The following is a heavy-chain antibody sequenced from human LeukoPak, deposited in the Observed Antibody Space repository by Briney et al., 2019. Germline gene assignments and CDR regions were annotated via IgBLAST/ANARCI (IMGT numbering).Heavy chain of an antibody. CDR2: IQTSGST. CDR1: GVSIRSYS. V-gene: IGHV4-4*07. CDR3: AREEEGDYSDYFDY. D-gene: IGHD2-15*01. J-gene: IGHJ4*02. Sequence: SETLSLTCSVSGVSIRSYSWSWIRQPSGKGLEWIGRIQTSGSTNYNPSLRSRVTMSVDTSKNQFSLKLSSVTAADTAVYYCAREEEGDYSDYFDYWGQGTLVTASS.